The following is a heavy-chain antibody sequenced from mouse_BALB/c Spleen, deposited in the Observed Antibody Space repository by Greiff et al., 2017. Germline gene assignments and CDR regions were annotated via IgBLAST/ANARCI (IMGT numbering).Heavy chain of an antibody. V-gene: IGHV5-6-5*01. CDR1: GFTFSSYA. J-gene: IGHJ3*01. Sequence: EVKLMESGGDLVKPGGSLKLSCAASGFTFSSYAMSWVRQTPEKRLEWVASISSGGSTYYPDSVKGRFTISRDNTRNILYLQMSSLRSEDTAMYYCARGIYYGYEAFAYWGQGTLVTVSA. D-gene: IGHD2-2*01. CDR2: ISSGGST. CDR3: ARGIYYGYEAFAY.